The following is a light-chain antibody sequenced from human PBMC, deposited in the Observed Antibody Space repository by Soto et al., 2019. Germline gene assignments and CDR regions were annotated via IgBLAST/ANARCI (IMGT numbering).Light chain of an antibody. J-gene: IGKJ4*01. CDR1: QDISTY. CDR2: AAY. V-gene: IGKV1-27*01. CDR3: QTYDNAPLT. Sequence: DIQMTQAPSSLSASVGDRVTITCRARQDISTYLAWYQQKPGKVPKLLISAAYTLQSGVPPRFSGSGSGTAFTLTISSLQPEDVATYYCQTYDNAPLTFGGGTKVEIK.